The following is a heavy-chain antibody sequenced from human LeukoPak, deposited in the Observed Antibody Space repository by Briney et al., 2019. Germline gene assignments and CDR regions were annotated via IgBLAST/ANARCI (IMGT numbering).Heavy chain of an antibody. D-gene: IGHD3-3*01. Sequence: SETLSLTCDVSGGSVTSTSWWTGVRQPPGKGLEWIGEVHLDGRTNYNPSLKSRLIMSVDLPEDHISLRLTSVTAADTAVYYCGREGGFYRPLDYSGQGTLVTVSS. J-gene: IGHJ4*02. V-gene: IGHV4-4*02. CDR1: GGSVTSTSW. CDR2: VHLDGRT. CDR3: GREGGFYRPLDY.